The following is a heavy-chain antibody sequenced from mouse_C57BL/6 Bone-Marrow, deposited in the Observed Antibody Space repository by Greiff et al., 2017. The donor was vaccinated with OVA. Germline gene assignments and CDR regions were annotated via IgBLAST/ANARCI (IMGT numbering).Heavy chain of an antibody. CDR1: GYTFTDYY. D-gene: IGHD2-10*01. CDR2: INPNNGGT. CDR3: ARGAYYGNYDAY. J-gene: IGHJ3*01. V-gene: IGHV1-26*01. Sequence: VQLQQSGPELVKPGASVKISCKASGYTFTDYYMNWVKQSHGKSLEWIGDINPNNGGTSYNQKFKGKATLTVDKSSSTAYMELRSLTSEDSAVYYCARGAYYGNYDAYWGQGTLVTVSA.